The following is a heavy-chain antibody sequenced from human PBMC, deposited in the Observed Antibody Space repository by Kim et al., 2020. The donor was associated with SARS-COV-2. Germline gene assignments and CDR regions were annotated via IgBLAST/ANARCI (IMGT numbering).Heavy chain of an antibody. Sequence: SETLSLTCSVSGDSNDFWSWIRQTPEKGLEWIACISSGGTTTYNPSLRSRVTLSLDTSKHQISLNLRSVTAADTAMYYCARHLSGSGTFYNLGSWGQGTLVTVSS. CDR3: ARHLSGSGTFYNLGS. CDR2: ISSGGTT. CDR1: GDSNDF. V-gene: IGHV4-59*08. D-gene: IGHD3-10*01. J-gene: IGHJ4*02.